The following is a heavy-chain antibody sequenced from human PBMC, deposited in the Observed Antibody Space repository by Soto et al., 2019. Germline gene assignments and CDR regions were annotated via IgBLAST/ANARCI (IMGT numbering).Heavy chain of an antibody. CDR3: AKVDAYSYRADH. Sequence: GGSLRLSCAASGFTFSNSAMTWVRQALGKGPEWVSSIGRTNNTHYADSVKGRFAISRDNSQNTLYLQMNSLTAEDTAVYFCAKVDAYSYRADHWGQGTLVTVSS. D-gene: IGHD3-16*02. CDR1: GFTFSNSA. V-gene: IGHV3-23*01. CDR2: IGRTNNT. J-gene: IGHJ4*02.